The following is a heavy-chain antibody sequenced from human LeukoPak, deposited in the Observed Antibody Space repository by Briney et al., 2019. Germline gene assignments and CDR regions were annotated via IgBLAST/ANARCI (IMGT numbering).Heavy chain of an antibody. CDR3: ARAVGHFDY. CDR1: GCTFSTYG. D-gene: IGHD3/OR15-3a*01. CDR2: IWNDGSKK. Sequence: PGRSLTLSCAASGCTFSTYGMHWLRHSPGKGLEGVAFIWNDGSKKYYADSVKGRFTISRDNPEDTLYLQMSSLRVHGPAVYYCARAVGHFDYWGRGTVVTVS. V-gene: IGHV3-33*01. J-gene: IGHJ4*02.